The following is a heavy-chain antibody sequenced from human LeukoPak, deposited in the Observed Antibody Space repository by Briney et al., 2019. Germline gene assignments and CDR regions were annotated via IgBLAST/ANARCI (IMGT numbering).Heavy chain of an antibody. CDR2: VNPNSGGT. CDR1: GYTFTGYY. CDR3: ARDAGTHCSSTSCYTWWFDP. V-gene: IGHV1-2*02. Sequence: ASVKVSCKASGYTFTGYYMHWVRQAPGQGLEWMGWVNPNSGGTNYAQKFQGRVTMTRDTSISTAYMELSRLRSDDTAVYYCARDAGTHCSSTSCYTWWFDPWGQGTLVTVSS. D-gene: IGHD2-2*02. J-gene: IGHJ5*02.